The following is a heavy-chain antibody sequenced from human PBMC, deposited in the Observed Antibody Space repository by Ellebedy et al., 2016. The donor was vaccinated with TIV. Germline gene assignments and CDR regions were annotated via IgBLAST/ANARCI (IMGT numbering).Heavy chain of an antibody. CDR1: GFSLRTSGMC. Sequence: SGPTLVTPTQTLTLTCTFSGFSLRTSGMCVSWIRQPPGKGLEWLGDVFYTGSTTYNPSLRSRSTISLDTSKNQFSLKLTSATAADTAVYYCARHGSTIFGETDVFDVWGQGTVVTVSS. CDR3: ARHGSTIFGETDVFDV. CDR2: VFYTGST. J-gene: IGHJ3*01. D-gene: IGHD3-3*01. V-gene: IGHV4-61*08.